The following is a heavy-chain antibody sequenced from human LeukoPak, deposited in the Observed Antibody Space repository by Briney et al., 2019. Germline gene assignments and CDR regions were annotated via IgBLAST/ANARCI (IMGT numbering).Heavy chain of an antibody. V-gene: IGHV5-51*01. CDR3: ASLTRYPGSLCY. D-gene: IGHD4-23*01. J-gene: IGHJ4*02. CDR2: IYPGDSDI. Sequence: GESLKISCQNSGYTFTTYWIGWVRQMPGKGLEWMGIIYPGDSDIRYSPSFQGQVAISADKSISTAYLQWSSLKASDTAMYYCASLTRYPGSLCYWGQGTLVTVSS. CDR1: GYTFTTYW.